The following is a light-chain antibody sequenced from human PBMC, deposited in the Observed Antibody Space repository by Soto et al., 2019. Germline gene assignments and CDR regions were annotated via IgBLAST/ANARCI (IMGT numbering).Light chain of an antibody. Sequence: EIVMTQSPATLSVSPGKRATLSCRASQSVSSNLAWYQQKPGQAPRLLIYGASTRATGIPARFSGSGSGTGFTLTIGTLQSEDFAVYYWRQDKNWPPIFGGGTKVEIK. J-gene: IGKJ4*01. CDR1: QSVSSN. V-gene: IGKV3-15*01. CDR3: RQDKNWPPI. CDR2: GAS.